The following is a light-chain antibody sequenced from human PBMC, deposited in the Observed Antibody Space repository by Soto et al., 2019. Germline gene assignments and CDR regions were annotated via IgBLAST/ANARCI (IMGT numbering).Light chain of an antibody. V-gene: IGLV2-14*01. CDR3: SSYTSSSTLAV. J-gene: IGLJ2*01. CDR2: DVN. CDR1: SSDVGGYNY. Sequence: QSALTQPASVSGSPGQSITISCTGTSSDVGGYNYVSWYQQDPGKAPKLMIYDVNNRPSGVSNRFSGSKSGNTASLTISGLQGEDEAYYYCSSYTSSSTLAVFGGGTKLTVL.